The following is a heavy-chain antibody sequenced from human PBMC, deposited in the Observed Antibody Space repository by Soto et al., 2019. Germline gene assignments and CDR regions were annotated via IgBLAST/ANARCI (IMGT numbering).Heavy chain of an antibody. CDR1: GFNFSSYG. J-gene: IGHJ4*02. V-gene: IGHV3-33*01. Sequence: QVQLVESGGGVVQPGGSLRLSCEASGFNFSSYGIHWVRQAPGKGLEWVAIIWNDGSNEYYADSVKGRFTISRDNSKNTVYLHVSKLRAEDTAVYFCARDQTDSGGYSDSWGQGTLVTVSS. CDR2: IWNDGSNE. CDR3: ARDQTDSGGYSDS. D-gene: IGHD3-22*01.